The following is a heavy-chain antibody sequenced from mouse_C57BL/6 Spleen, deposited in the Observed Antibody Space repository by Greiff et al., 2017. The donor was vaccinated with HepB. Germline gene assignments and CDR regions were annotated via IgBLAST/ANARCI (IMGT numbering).Heavy chain of an antibody. CDR2: ISDGGSYT. D-gene: IGHD3-2*02. V-gene: IGHV5-4*01. CDR3: AREGRRLQGAMDY. J-gene: IGHJ4*01. CDR1: GFTFSSYA. Sequence: EVMLVESGGGLVKPGGSLKLSCAASGFTFSSYAMSWVRQTPEKRLEWVATISDGGSYTYYPDNVKGRFTISRDNAKNNLYLQMSHLKSEDTAMYYCAREGRRLQGAMDYWGQGTSVTVSS.